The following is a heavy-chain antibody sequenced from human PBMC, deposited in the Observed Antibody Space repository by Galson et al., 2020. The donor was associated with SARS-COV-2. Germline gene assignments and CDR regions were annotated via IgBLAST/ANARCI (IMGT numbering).Heavy chain of an antibody. V-gene: IGHV4-34*01. Sequence: QWYNAESQASETLSLTCAVYGGSFSGYYWSWIRQPPGKGLEWIGEINHSGSTNYNPSLKSRVTISVDTSKNQFSLKLSSVTAADTAVYYCAIQSAGSGSYYKFFYYYGMDVWGQGTTVTVSS. CDR1: GGSFSGYY. CDR3: AIQSAGSGSYYKFFYYYGMDV. D-gene: IGHD3-10*01. CDR2: INHSGST. J-gene: IGHJ6*02.